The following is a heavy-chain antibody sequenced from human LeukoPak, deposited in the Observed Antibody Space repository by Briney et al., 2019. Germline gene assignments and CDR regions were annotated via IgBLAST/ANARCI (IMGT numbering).Heavy chain of an antibody. CDR2: IYYSGST. CDR3: ERAAYEILTGYYNVGWYFDL. Sequence: SQTLSLTCTVSGGSLSSGGYYWSWNRQHPGKGLERIGYIYYSGSTYYNPSLKSRVTISVDTSKNQFSLKLSSVTAADTAVYYCERAAYEILTGYYNVGWYFDLWGRGTLVTVSS. D-gene: IGHD3-9*01. V-gene: IGHV4-31*03. CDR1: GGSLSSGGYY. J-gene: IGHJ2*01.